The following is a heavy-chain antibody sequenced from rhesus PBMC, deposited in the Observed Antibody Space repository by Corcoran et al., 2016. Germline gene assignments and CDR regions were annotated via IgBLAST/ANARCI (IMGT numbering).Heavy chain of an antibody. Sequence: QERLQESGPGLVKPSETLSLTCAVSGGSISGYFWSWIRQPPWKGLEWIGYIGGSSGSTYYNASRNSRVPVSTDTSKNQDALTLTSLTAADTAVYYCASGLTYVAPNFGLDSWGQGVVVTVSS. J-gene: IGHJ6*01. V-gene: IGHV4-165*01. D-gene: IGHD2-39*01. CDR2: IGGSSGST. CDR1: GGSISGYF. CDR3: ASGLTYVAPNFGLDS.